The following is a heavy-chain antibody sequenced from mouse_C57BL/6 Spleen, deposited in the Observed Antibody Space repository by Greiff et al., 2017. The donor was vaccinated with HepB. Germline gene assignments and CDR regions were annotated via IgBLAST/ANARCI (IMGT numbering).Heavy chain of an antibody. D-gene: IGHD2-1*01. V-gene: IGHV5-17*01. J-gene: IGHJ4*01. CDR1: GFTFSDYG. CDR2: ISSGSSTI. Sequence: EVKLVESGGGLVKPGGSLKLSCAASGFTFSDYGMHWVRQAPEKGLEWVAYISSGSSTIYYADTVKGRFTISRDNAKNTLFLQMTSLRSEDTAMYYCARRSTYAMDYWGQGTSVTVSS. CDR3: ARRSTYAMDY.